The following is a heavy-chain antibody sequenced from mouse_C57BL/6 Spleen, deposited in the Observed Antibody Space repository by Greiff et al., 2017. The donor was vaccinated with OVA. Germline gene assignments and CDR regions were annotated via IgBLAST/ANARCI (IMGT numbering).Heavy chain of an antibody. J-gene: IGHJ1*03. CDR1: GYTFTSYW. D-gene: IGHD1-1*01. V-gene: IGHV1-55*01. Sequence: VQLQQSGAELVKPGASVKMSCKASGYTFTSYWITWVKQRPGQGLEWIGDIYPGSGSTNYNEKFKSKATLTVDTSSSTAYMQLSSLTSEDSAVYYCARRAYGSSTEYFDVWGTGTTVTVSS. CDR2: IYPGSGST. CDR3: ARRAYGSSTEYFDV.